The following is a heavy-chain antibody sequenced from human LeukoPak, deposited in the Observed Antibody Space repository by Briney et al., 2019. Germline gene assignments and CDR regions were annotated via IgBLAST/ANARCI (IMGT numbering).Heavy chain of an antibody. Sequence: GGSLRLSCAASGFTFSSYWMSWVRQAPGKGLEWVANIKQDGREKYYVDSVKGRFTISRDNDKISLYLQMNSLRAQDTAVYYCAREGYGDYRDAFDIWGQGTMVTVSS. CDR2: IKQDGREK. D-gene: IGHD4-17*01. J-gene: IGHJ3*02. CDR3: AREGYGDYRDAFDI. CDR1: GFTFSSYW. V-gene: IGHV3-7*01.